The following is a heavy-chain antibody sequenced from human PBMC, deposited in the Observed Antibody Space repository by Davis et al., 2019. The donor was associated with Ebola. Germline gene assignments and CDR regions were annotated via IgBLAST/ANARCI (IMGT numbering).Heavy chain of an antibody. CDR2: IYYSGST. CDR1: GGSISSSSYY. J-gene: IGHJ4*02. D-gene: IGHD4-11*01. V-gene: IGHV4-39*07. Sequence: PSETLSLTCTVSGGSISSSSYYWCWIRQPPGKGLEWIGSIYYSGSTYYNPSLKSRVTISVDTSKNQFSLKLSSVTAADTAVYYCARVKSNYVGRSYFDYWGQGTLVTVSS. CDR3: ARVKSNYVGRSYFDY.